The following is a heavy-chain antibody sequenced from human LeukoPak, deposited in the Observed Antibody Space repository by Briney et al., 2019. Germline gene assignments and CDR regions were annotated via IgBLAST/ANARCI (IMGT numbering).Heavy chain of an antibody. J-gene: IGHJ4*02. CDR2: INSDGSRT. CDR3: ASSASYPLDY. D-gene: IGHD3-10*01. CDR1: GFTFSSYW. Sequence: GGSLRLSYAASGFTFSSYWMYWVRQAPGKGLVWVSRINSDGSRTSYADSVKGRFTISRDNAKNTLYLQMNSLRAEDTAVYYCASSASYPLDYWGQGTLVTVSS. V-gene: IGHV3-74*01.